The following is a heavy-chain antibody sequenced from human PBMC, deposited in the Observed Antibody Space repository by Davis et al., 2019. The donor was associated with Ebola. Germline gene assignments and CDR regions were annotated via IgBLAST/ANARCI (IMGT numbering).Heavy chain of an antibody. CDR3: ARVEWPRYYYGMDV. CDR2: VYSSGNT. V-gene: IGHV4-59*12. J-gene: IGHJ6*02. CDR1: GGSIRSYY. Sequence: SETLSLTCTVSGGSIRSYYWSWIRQSPGKGLEWVGYVYSSGNTHYNPSLESRVTISLDTSKDQFSLKLSSVTAADTAVYYCARVEWPRYYYGMDVWGQGTTVTVSS. D-gene: IGHD3-3*01.